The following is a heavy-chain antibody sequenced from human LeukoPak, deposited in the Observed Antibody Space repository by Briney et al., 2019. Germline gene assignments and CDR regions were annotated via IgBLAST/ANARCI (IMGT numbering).Heavy chain of an antibody. V-gene: IGHV3-23*01. J-gene: IGHJ4*02. CDR1: GFTFSSYA. D-gene: IGHD3-22*01. CDR3: AIYDSSGCYPPFDY. Sequence: GGSLRLSCAASGFTFSSYAMSWVRPAPGKGLEWVSAISGSGGSTYYADSVKGRFTITRDNSNNTLYLQMNSLRAEDTAVYYCAIYDSSGCYPPFDYWGQGTLVTVSS. CDR2: ISGSGGST.